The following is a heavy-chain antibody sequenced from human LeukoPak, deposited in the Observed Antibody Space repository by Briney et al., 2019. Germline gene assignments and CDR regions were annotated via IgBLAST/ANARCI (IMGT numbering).Heavy chain of an antibody. CDR2: IYYSGST. V-gene: IGHV4-39*01. J-gene: IGHJ5*02. CDR3: ARQAPSSLNWFDP. D-gene: IGHD6-6*01. Sequence: PSETLSLSCSVSGDFLSSGSYYWGWIRQSPGKGLTWIGSIYYSGSTFYNASFESRVTMSVDTSKNQFSLKLSSVTAADTAVYYCARQAPSSLNWFDPWGQGTLVTVSS. CDR1: GDFLSSGSYY.